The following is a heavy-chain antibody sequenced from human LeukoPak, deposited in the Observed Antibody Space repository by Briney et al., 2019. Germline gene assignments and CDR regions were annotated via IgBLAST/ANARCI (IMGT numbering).Heavy chain of an antibody. V-gene: IGHV3-23*01. CDR2: TSGSGGST. CDR1: GFTFSSYA. J-gene: IGHJ6*03. CDR3: ARFGSFRDPYYYYYMDV. Sequence: GGSLRLSCAASGFTFSSYAMSWVRQAPGKGLEWVSATSGSGGSTYYADSVKGRFTISRDNSKNTLYLQMNSLRAEDTAVYYCARFGSFRDPYYYYYMDVWGKGTTVTVSS. D-gene: IGHD3-10*01.